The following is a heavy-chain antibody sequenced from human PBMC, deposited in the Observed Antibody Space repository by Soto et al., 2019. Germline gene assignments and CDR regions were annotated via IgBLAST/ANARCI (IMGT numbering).Heavy chain of an antibody. D-gene: IGHD6-6*01. Sequence: PGGSLRLSCAASGFTFSSYGMHWVRQAPGKGLEWVAVISYDGSNKYYADSVKGRFTISRDNSKNTLYLQMNSLRAEDTAVYYCAKVRSTVRIAARPRDTGIDPWGQGTLGTVSS. CDR2: ISYDGSNK. V-gene: IGHV3-30*18. J-gene: IGHJ5*02. CDR3: AKVRSTVRIAARPRDTGIDP. CDR1: GFTFSSYG.